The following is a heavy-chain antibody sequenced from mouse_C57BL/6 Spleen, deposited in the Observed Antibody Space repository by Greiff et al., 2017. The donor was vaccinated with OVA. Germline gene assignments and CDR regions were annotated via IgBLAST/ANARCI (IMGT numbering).Heavy chain of an antibody. V-gene: IGHV1-15*01. CDR3: TREETGTYFDY. D-gene: IGHD4-1*01. Sequence: VQLVESGAELVRPGASVTLSCKASGYTFTDYEMHWVKQTPVHGLEWIGAIDPETGGTAYNQKFKGKAILTADKSSSTAYMELRSLTSEDSAVYYCTREETGTYFDYWGQGTTLTVSS. CDR1: GYTFTDYE. CDR2: IDPETGGT. J-gene: IGHJ2*01.